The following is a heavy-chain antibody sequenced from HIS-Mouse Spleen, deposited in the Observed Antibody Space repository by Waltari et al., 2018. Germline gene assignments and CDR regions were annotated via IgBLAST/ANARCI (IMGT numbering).Heavy chain of an antibody. Sequence: QVTLRESGPALVKPTQTLTLTCTFSGFSLSTSGMGVRWISEPPRKALEWLARIDWDDDKYYSTSLKTRLTISKDTSKNQVVLTMTNMDPVDTATYYCARIAEGYSSGWYAFDYWGQGTLVTVSS. V-gene: IGHV2-70*15. D-gene: IGHD6-19*01. J-gene: IGHJ4*02. CDR1: GFSLSTSGMG. CDR2: IDWDDDK. CDR3: ARIAEGYSSGWYAFDY.